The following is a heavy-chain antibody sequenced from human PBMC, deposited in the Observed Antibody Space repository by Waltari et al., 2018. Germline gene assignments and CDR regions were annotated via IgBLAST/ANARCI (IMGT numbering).Heavy chain of an antibody. CDR2: INPAKGDT. J-gene: IGHJ3*02. Sequence: QVQLVQSGAEVKKPGASVKVSCKASGYTFTRFPMHWVRQAPGQRLEWMGWINPAKGDTKDSQDFQGRGNIVRDTSASTSYMELNSLRSEDMAVYYCARGRVPEISSGWGNPFDIWGQGTMVTVSS. V-gene: IGHV1-3*03. D-gene: IGHD6-19*01. CDR3: ARGRVPEISSGWGNPFDI. CDR1: GYTFTRFP.